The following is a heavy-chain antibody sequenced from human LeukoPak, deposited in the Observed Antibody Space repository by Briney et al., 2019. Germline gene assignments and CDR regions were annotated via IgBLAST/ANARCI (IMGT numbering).Heavy chain of an antibody. V-gene: IGHV4-34*01. CDR1: GGSFSGYY. Sequence: SETLSLTCAVYGGSFSGYYWSWIRQPPGKGLEWIGEINHSGSTNYNPSLKSRVTISVDMSKNQFSLKLSSVTAADTAVYYCARGAVRGVLRVGWFDPWGQGTLVTVSS. J-gene: IGHJ5*02. CDR2: INHSGST. CDR3: ARGAVRGVLRVGWFDP. D-gene: IGHD3-10*01.